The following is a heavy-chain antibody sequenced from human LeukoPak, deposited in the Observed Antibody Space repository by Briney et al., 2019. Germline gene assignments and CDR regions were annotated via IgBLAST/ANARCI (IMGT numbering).Heavy chain of an antibody. V-gene: IGHV3-23*01. CDR1: GFTFSSFA. CDR3: AKDQQPTSYGYNSFEY. D-gene: IGHD5-18*01. J-gene: IGHJ4*02. CDR2: ISGSAGST. Sequence: GGSLRLSCAASGFTFSSFAMNWVRQAPGKGLEWVSGISGSAGSTFYADSVKGRFTISRDNSKNTLYLQMNSLRAEDTAVYYCAKDQQPTSYGYNSFEYWGQGTLVTVSS.